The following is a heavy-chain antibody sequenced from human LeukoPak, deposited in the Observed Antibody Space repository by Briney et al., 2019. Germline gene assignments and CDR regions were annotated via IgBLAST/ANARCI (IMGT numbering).Heavy chain of an antibody. CDR1: GLTFSSYS. D-gene: IGHD1-26*01. CDR2: ISSISSYI. CDR3: ARDPSGTYYPRVSGALDI. Sequence: SGGSLRLSCAASGLTFSSYSMNWVRQAPGKGLEWVSSISSISSYIYYADSVKGRFTVSRDNAKNSPYLRMDSLRAEDTAVYYCARDPSGTYYPRVSGALDIWGQGTMVTVSS. J-gene: IGHJ3*02. V-gene: IGHV3-21*01.